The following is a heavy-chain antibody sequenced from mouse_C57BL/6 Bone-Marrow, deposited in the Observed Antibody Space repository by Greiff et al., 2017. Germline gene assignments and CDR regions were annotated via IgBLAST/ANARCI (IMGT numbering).Heavy chain of an antibody. CDR3: ARSGRYYDYTFDY. J-gene: IGHJ2*01. Sequence: VQMQQPGAELVKPGASVKMSCKASGYTFTSYWITWVKQRPGQGLEWIGDIYPGSGSTNYTEKFKSKATLTVDTSSSTAYMQLSGLTSEDSAVYNCARSGRYYDYTFDYWGQGTTLTVSS. V-gene: IGHV1-55*01. CDR1: GYTFTSYW. CDR2: IYPGSGST. D-gene: IGHD2-4*01.